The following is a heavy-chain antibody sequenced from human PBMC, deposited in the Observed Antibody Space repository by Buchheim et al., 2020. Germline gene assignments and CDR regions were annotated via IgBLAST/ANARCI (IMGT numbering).Heavy chain of an antibody. CDR3: ARDLDSSGWYGLRYYGMDV. D-gene: IGHD6-19*01. V-gene: IGHV3-30-3*01. CDR2: ISYDGSNK. Sequence: QVQLVESGGGVVQPGRSLRLSCAASGFTFSSYAMHWVHQAPGKGLEWVAVISYDGSNKYYADSVKGRFTISRDNSKNTLYLQMNSLRAEDTAVYYCARDLDSSGWYGLRYYGMDVWGQGTT. CDR1: GFTFSSYA. J-gene: IGHJ6*02.